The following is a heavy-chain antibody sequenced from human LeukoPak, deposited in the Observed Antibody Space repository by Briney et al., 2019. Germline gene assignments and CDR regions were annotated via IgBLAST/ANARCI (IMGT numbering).Heavy chain of an antibody. CDR2: INGDGSST. CDR1: GFTFSSFW. CDR3: VKDHQYYYGSGSQNDY. J-gene: IGHJ4*02. D-gene: IGHD3-10*01. Sequence: GGSLRLSCAASGFTFSSFWMHWVRQAPGKGLVWVSHINGDGSSTTYADSVKGRFTISRDNSKNTLYLRLNSLRAEDTAVYYCVKDHQYYYGSGSQNDYWGQGTLVTVSS. V-gene: IGHV3-74*01.